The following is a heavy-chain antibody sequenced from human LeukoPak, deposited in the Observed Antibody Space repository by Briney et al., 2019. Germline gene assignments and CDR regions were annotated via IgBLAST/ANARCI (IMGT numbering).Heavy chain of an antibody. D-gene: IGHD3-22*01. V-gene: IGHV3-66*04. CDR2: IYSGGNT. Sequence: GGSLRLSCAASGFTVRDNYMSWVRQAPGKGLEWVSLIYSGGNTFYPDSVRGRFTISRDDSKNTLSLQMNSLRAEDTAVYYCARRLIVASGDAFDIWGQGSMVTVSS. CDR1: GFTVRDNY. CDR3: ARRLIVASGDAFDI. J-gene: IGHJ3*02.